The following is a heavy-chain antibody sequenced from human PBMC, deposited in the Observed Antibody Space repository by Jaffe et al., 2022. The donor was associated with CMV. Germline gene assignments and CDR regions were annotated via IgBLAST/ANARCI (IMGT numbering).Heavy chain of an antibody. CDR1: GFTFTGYY. V-gene: IGHV1-46*04. J-gene: IGHJ5*02. CDR2: INPTGDRT. Sequence: QAQLVQSGTEVKKPGASVKISCKASGFTFTGYYFHWVRQAPGQGLEWMGLINPTGDRTWYAQKLQGRVIVTRDTSTSTVYMELSSLRSEDTAIYYCARDVSIDDRAWWLDPWGQGTLVTVSS. CDR3: ARDVSIDDRAWWLDP. D-gene: IGHD2-21*01.